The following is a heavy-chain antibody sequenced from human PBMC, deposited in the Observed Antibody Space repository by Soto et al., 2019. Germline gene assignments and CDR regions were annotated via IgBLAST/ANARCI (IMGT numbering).Heavy chain of an antibody. CDR1: GYTFTGYY. V-gene: IGHV1-2*04. D-gene: IGHD2-21*02. Sequence: QVQLVQSGAEVKKPGASVKVSCKASGYTFTGYYMHWVRQAPGQGLEWMGWINPNSGGTNYAQKFQGWVTMTRDTSISTAYMELSRLRSDDTAVYYCARALNAYCGGDCAPDYWGKGTLVTVSS. J-gene: IGHJ4*02. CDR2: INPNSGGT. CDR3: ARALNAYCGGDCAPDY.